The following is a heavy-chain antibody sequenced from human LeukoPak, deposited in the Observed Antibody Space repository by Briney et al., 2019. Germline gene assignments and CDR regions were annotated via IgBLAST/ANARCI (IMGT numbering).Heavy chain of an antibody. Sequence: GGSLRLSCAASGFPFSSYSMSWVRQAPGKGLEWVSYIASTSTTIYYADSVKGRFTISRDNAKNSLFLQMNSLRAEDTAVYYCARDSSGPWFDPWGQGTLVTVSS. CDR1: GFPFSSYS. D-gene: IGHD6-6*01. CDR2: IASTSTTI. V-gene: IGHV3-48*04. J-gene: IGHJ5*02. CDR3: ARDSSGPWFDP.